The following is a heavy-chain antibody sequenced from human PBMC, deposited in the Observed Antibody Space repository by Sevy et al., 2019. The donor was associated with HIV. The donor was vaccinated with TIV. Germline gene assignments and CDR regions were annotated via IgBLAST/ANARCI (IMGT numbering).Heavy chain of an antibody. J-gene: IGHJ4*02. CDR2: IRQDGSEK. V-gene: IGHV3-7*01. Sequence: GGSLRLSCAASGFTFSNYWMSWVRQAPGKGLEWVANIRQDGSEKYFVDSVKGRFAISRDNAKNSLYLQMKSLRAEDTAVYYCARHYRTDPFYYSGSSGYYYPTYFDYWGQGTLVTVSS. CDR1: GFTFSNYW. CDR3: ARHYRTDPFYYSGSSGYYYPTYFDY. D-gene: IGHD3-22*01.